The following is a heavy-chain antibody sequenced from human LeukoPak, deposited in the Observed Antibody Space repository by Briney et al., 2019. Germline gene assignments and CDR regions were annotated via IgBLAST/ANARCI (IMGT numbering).Heavy chain of an antibody. CDR2: IDTKTGNP. CDR1: GYTFSSCA. D-gene: IGHD3-22*01. Sequence: GASVKVSCKASGYTFSSCAINWVRQAPGQGLEYMGWIDTKTGNPTYAQGFTGRFVFSLDTSVSTAYLQISSLKAEDTAVYHCAIHPSDSSGYFSYWGQGALVTVSS. V-gene: IGHV7-4-1*02. CDR3: AIHPSDSSGYFSY. J-gene: IGHJ4*02.